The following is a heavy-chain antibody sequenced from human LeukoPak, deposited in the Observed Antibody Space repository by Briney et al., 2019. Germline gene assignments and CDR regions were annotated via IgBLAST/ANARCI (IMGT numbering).Heavy chain of an antibody. J-gene: IGHJ3*01. D-gene: IGHD4-23*01. CDR2: ISAYNGDT. CDR1: GGTFSSYA. Sequence: ASVKVSCKASGGTFSSYAISWVRQAPGQGLAWMGWISAYNGDTSSAQTLQGRITMTTDTSTSTAYMELRSLTSDDTAVYYCASRAGNSFHGFDVWGQGTMVTVSS. CDR3: ASRAGNSFHGFDV. V-gene: IGHV1-18*01.